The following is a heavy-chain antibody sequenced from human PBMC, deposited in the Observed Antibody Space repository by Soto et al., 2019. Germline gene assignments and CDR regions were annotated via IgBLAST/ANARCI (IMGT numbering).Heavy chain of an antibody. Sequence: GGSLRLSCAASGITFSDAGLTWARQVPGKGLEWVGRVKSIGDAGTTTYAAPVKGRFSISRDDSNSTLFLQMNSLKIEDTAVYYCTTGRYTFGLDSWGQGILVTVSS. CDR3: TTGRYTFGLDS. D-gene: IGHD3-16*01. J-gene: IGHJ4*02. V-gene: IGHV3-15*01. CDR1: GITFSDAG. CDR2: VKSIGDAGTT.